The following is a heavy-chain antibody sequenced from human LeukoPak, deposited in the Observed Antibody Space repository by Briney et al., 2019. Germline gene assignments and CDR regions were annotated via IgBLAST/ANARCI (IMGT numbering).Heavy chain of an antibody. D-gene: IGHD3-3*01. V-gene: IGHV1-69*01. CDR3: ALPLWSGYQRGYYFDY. CDR2: IIPIFGTA. Sequence: VASVKVSCKASRGTFSSYAISWVRQAPGQGLEWMGGIIPIFGTANYAQKFQGRVTITADESTSTAYMELSSLRSEDTAVYYCALPLWSGYQRGYYFDYWGQGTLVTVSS. CDR1: RGTFSSYA. J-gene: IGHJ4*02.